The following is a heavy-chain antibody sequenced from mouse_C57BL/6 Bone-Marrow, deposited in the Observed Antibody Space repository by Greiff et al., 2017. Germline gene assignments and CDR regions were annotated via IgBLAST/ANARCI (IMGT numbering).Heavy chain of an antibody. J-gene: IGHJ3*01. D-gene: IGHD1-1*01. CDR3: ARNNYYGSSFAY. CDR1: GYTFTDYY. CDR2: INPNNGGT. Sequence: EVQLQQSGPELVKPGASVKISCKASGYTFTDYYMNWVKQSHGKSLEWIGDINPNNGGTSYNQKFKGKATLTVDKSSSTAYMELRSLTSEDSAVYYCARNNYYGSSFAYWGQGNLATVSA. V-gene: IGHV1-26*01.